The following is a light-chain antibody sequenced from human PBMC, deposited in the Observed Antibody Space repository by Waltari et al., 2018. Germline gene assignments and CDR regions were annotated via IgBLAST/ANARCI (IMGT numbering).Light chain of an antibody. J-gene: IGLJ1*01. V-gene: IGLV2-14*01. Sequence: QSALTQPASVSGSPGQSITISCTGTSSDVDNYNFVSWYQQHPGKAPKLMIYGVSKRPSGVSDRFSSSKSGNTASLTISGLQAEDEADYYCSSYTNIITYVFGTGTKVTVL. CDR1: SSDVDNYNF. CDR2: GVS. CDR3: SSYTNIITYV.